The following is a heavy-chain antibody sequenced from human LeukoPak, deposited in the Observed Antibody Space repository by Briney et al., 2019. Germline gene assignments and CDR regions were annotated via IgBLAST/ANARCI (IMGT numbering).Heavy chain of an antibody. CDR3: AKDWHSSGFGY. Sequence: GRSLRLSCAASGFTFSSYGMHWVRQAPGKGLEWVAVISYDGSNKYYADSVKGRFTISRDNSKNTLYLQMNSLRAEDTAVYYCAKDWHSSGFGYWGQGTLVTVSS. D-gene: IGHD6-19*01. J-gene: IGHJ4*02. V-gene: IGHV3-30*18. CDR1: GFTFSSYG. CDR2: ISYDGSNK.